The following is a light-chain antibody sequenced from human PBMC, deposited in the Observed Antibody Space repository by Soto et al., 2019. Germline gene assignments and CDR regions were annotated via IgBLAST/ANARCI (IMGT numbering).Light chain of an antibody. CDR3: SSYTITTTRVV. CDR1: SSDVGGYNS. J-gene: IGLJ2*01. Sequence: QSVLTQPASVSGSPVQSITISCTGTSSDVGGYNSVSWYQHHPGKAPKLLIYEVTNRPSGVSNRFSGSKSGNTASLTISGLQTEDEADYYCSSYTITTTRVVFGGGTKLTVL. V-gene: IGLV2-14*01. CDR2: EVT.